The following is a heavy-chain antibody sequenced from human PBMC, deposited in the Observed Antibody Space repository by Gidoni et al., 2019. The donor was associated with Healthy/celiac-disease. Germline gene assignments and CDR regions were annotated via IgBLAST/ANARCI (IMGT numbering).Heavy chain of an antibody. Sequence: QVQLQESGPGLVKPSETLSLTCTVSGGSISSYYWSWIRQPPGTGLEWIGYIYYSGSTNYNPSLKSRVTISVDTSKNQFSLKLSSVTAADTAVYDWARRGYSSPDDAFDIWGQGTMVTVSS. D-gene: IGHD6-13*01. V-gene: IGHV4-59*01. J-gene: IGHJ3*02. CDR3: ARRGYSSPDDAFDI. CDR1: GGSISSYY. CDR2: IYYSGST.